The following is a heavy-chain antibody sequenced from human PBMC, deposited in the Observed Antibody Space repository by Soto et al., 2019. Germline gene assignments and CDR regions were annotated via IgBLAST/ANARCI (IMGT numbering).Heavy chain of an antibody. J-gene: IGHJ6*03. CDR1: GFTFSSYA. V-gene: IGHV3-23*01. Sequence: PGGSLRLSCAASGFTFSSYAMSWVRQAPGKGLEWVSVISGSGGSTYYADSVKGRFTISRDNSKNTMYLQMNSLRAEDTALYYCAKFRGPSYSYYYMDVWGKGTTVTSP. D-gene: IGHD3-16*01. CDR2: ISGSGGST. CDR3: AKFRGPSYSYYYMDV.